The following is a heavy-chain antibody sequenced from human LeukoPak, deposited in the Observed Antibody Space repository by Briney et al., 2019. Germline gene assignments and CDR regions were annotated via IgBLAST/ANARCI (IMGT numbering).Heavy chain of an antibody. CDR1: GFSFSSYN. V-gene: IGHV3-23*01. CDR3: AKAAVTCCRGAFCYSCYL. CDR2: ISDSGGST. Sequence: PGGSLRLSCAASGFSFSSYNMNWVRQTPGKGLEWVSSISDSGGSTYYADSVKGRFTISRDTSSSTLYMQMNSLRAEDAAVYYCAKAAVTCCRGAFCYSCYLWGKGTLVTVSS. J-gene: IGHJ4*02. D-gene: IGHD2-15*01.